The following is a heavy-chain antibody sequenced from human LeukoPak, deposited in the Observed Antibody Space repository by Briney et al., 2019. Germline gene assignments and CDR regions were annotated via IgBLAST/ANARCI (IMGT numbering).Heavy chain of an antibody. CDR1: GFTFSSYA. CDR3: ARAHYSYYGSASTPYWFDP. D-gene: IGHD3-10*01. V-gene: IGHV3-23*01. CDR2: ISGSGGST. Sequence: GGSLRLSCAASGFTFSSYAMSWVRQAPGKGLEWVSAISGSGGSTYYADSVKGRFTISRDNSKNTLYLQMNGLRAEDTAVYYCARAHYSYYGSASTPYWFDPWGQGTLVTVSS. J-gene: IGHJ5*02.